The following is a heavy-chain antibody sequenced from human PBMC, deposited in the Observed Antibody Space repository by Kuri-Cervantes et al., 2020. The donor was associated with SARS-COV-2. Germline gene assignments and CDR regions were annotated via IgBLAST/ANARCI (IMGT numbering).Heavy chain of an antibody. V-gene: IGHV1-8*02. J-gene: IGHJ3*02. Sequence: ASVKVSCKASGYTFSIYDINWVRQATGQGLEWMGWMNPNSGITGYAQKFQGRVTMTRDTSRSTAYMELSSLKSEDTAVYYCARGSNSGIAAADDAYDIWGQGTMVTVSS. CDR1: GYTFSIYD. CDR3: ARGSNSGIAAADDAYDI. CDR2: MNPNSGIT. D-gene: IGHD6-13*01.